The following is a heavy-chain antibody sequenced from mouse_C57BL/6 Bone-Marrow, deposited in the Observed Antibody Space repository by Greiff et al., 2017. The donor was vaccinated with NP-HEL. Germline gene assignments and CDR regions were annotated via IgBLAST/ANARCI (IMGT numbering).Heavy chain of an antibody. CDR3: ARNDYYGSSYRGGYAMDY. J-gene: IGHJ4*01. V-gene: IGHV2-2*01. CDR2: IWSGGST. Sequence: QVQLKESGPGLVQPSQSLSITCTVSGFSLTSYGVHWVRQSPGKGLEWLGVIWSGGSTDYNAAFISRLSISKDNSKSQVFFKMNSLQADDTAIYYCARNDYYGSSYRGGYAMDYWGQGTSVTVSS. CDR1: GFSLTSYG. D-gene: IGHD1-1*01.